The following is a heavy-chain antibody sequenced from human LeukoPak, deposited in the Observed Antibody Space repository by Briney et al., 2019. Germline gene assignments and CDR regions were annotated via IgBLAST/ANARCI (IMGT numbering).Heavy chain of an antibody. CDR1: GGSFSGYY. D-gene: IGHD6-6*01. CDR2: INHSGST. CDR3: ARGRRGSSSGYWFDP. J-gene: IGHJ5*02. V-gene: IGHV4-34*01. Sequence: PSETLSLTCAVYGGSFSGYYWSWIRQPPGKGLGWIGEINHSGSTNYNPSLKSRVTISVDTSKNRFSLKLSSVTAADTAVYYCARGRRGSSSGYWFDPWGQGTLVTVSS.